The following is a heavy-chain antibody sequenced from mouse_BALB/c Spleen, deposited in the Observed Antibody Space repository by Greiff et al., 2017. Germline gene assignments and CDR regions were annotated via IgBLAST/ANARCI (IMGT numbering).Heavy chain of an antibody. CDR3: SREGYYDAMDY. Sequence: EVKVVESGGGLVQPGGSLRLSCATSGFTFTDYYMSWVRQPPGKALEWLGFIRNKANGYTTEYSASVKGRFTISRDNSQSILYLQMNTLRAEDSATYYCSREGYYDAMDYWGQGTSVTVSS. V-gene: IGHV7-3*02. CDR2: IRNKANGYTT. CDR1: GFTFTDYY. D-gene: IGHD2-2*01. J-gene: IGHJ4*01.